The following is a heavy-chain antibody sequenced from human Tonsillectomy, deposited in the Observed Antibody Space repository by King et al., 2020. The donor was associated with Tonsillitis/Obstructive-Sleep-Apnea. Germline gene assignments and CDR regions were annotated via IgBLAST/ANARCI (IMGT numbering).Heavy chain of an antibody. CDR3: ARLYITRIVRTGGRAFDI. J-gene: IGHJ3*02. CDR1: GGSISSSSYY. D-gene: IGHD3-22*01. V-gene: IGHV4-39*01. CDR2: IYYSGST. Sequence: QLQESGPGLVKPSETLSLTCTVSGGSISSSSYYWGWIRQPPGKGLEWIGSIYYSGSTYYNPSLKSRVTISVDTSKNQFSLKLSSVTAADTAVYYCARLYITRIVRTGGRAFDIWGQGTMVTVSS.